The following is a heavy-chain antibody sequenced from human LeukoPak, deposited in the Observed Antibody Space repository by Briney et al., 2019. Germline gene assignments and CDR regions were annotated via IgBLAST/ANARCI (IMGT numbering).Heavy chain of an antibody. CDR1: GITSSVSA. CDR3: AKDIQLST. D-gene: IGHD5-24*01. V-gene: IGHV3-23*01. Sequence: GGSLRLSCAASGITSSVSAMTWVRQAPGQGLEWVSLIGASGESTYYADSVKGRFTISRDNSKNTLSLQMNSLRVEDTAMYFCAKDIQLSTWGLGTMVTVSS. J-gene: IGHJ3*01. CDR2: IGASGEST.